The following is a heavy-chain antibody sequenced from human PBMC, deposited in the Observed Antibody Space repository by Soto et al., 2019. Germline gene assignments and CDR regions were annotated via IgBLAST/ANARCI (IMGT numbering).Heavy chain of an antibody. CDR2: IKSKTDGGTT. J-gene: IGHJ6*02. CDR3: TTDPVSGIAAGGSKDYYYDYGMDV. V-gene: IGHV3-15*07. CDR1: GFTFSNAW. Sequence: GGSLRLSCAASGFTFSNAWMNWVRQAPGKGLEWVGRIKSKTDGGTTDYAAPVKGRFTISRDDSKNTLYLQMNSLKTEDTAVYYCTTDPVSGIAAGGSKDYYYDYGMDVWGQGTTVTVSS. D-gene: IGHD6-13*01.